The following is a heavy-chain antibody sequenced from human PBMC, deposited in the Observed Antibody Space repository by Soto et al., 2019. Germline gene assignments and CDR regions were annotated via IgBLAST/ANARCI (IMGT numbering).Heavy chain of an antibody. CDR3: AHRVLRTVFGLVTTTAIYFDF. Sequence: QITLNESGPTQVKPRQTLTLTCTFSGFSLTTSGVGVGWIRQSPGKAPEWLALIYWDDDKRYSPSLKSRLTITKATSKNQVVLTMADLDPADTATYSCAHRVLRTVFGLVTTTAIYFDFWGQGTPVAVSS. CDR2: IYWDDDK. J-gene: IGHJ4*02. CDR1: GFSLTTSGVG. V-gene: IGHV2-5*02. D-gene: IGHD3-3*01.